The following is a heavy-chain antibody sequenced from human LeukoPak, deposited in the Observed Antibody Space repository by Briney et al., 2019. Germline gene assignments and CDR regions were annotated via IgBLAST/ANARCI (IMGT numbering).Heavy chain of an antibody. CDR3: ARAAYYYDSLDY. V-gene: IGHV4-39*01. D-gene: IGHD3-22*01. CDR1: GGSISSSSYY. CDR2: IYYSGST. Sequence: SETLSLTCTVSGGSISSSSYYWGWIRQPPGKGLEWIGSIYYSGSTYYNPSLKSRVTISVDTSKNQFSLKLSSVTAADTAVYYCARAAYYYDSLDYWGQGTLVTVSS. J-gene: IGHJ4*02.